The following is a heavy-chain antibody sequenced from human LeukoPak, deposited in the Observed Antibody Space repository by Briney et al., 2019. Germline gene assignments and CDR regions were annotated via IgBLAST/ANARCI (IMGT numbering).Heavy chain of an antibody. CDR3: ANSPETYYYDSSGYIDY. V-gene: IGHV3-23*01. Sequence: PGGSLRLSCAASRFTFSSYAMSWVRQAPGKGLEWVSAISGSGGSTYYADSVKGRFTISRDNSKNTLYLQMNSLRAEDTAVYYCANSPETYYYDSSGYIDYWGQGTLVTVSS. D-gene: IGHD3-22*01. J-gene: IGHJ4*02. CDR2: ISGSGGST. CDR1: RFTFSSYA.